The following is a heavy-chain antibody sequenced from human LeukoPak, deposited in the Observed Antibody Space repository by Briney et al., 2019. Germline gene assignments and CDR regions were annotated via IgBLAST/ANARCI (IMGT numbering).Heavy chain of an antibody. CDR2: IWYDGTNK. D-gene: IGHD5-18*01. J-gene: IGHJ4*02. CDR1: GLTFSSYV. V-gene: IGHV3-33*01. Sequence: PGGSLRLSCAASGLTFSSYVMQWVRQAPGKGLEWVAVIWYDGTNKYYADSVKGRFTISRDNPKNTLYLQMNSLRAEDMAVYYCARDQRGFSYSKYYFDYWGQGTLVTVSS. CDR3: ARDQRGFSYSKYYFDY.